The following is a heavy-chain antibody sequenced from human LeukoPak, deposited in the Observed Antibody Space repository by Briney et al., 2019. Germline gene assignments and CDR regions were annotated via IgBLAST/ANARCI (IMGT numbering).Heavy chain of an antibody. Sequence: PGRSLSLSCAASGFTFRNYAMHWVRQAPGTGLEWVAVTSYDGSDKYYADSVKGRFTVSRDNSKNSLYLQMNSLRVEDTAMYYCARPGGAMLRGVISLDYLDSWGQGTLVTVSS. J-gene: IGHJ4*02. V-gene: IGHV3-30*04. D-gene: IGHD3-10*01. CDR1: GFTFRNYA. CDR2: TSYDGSDK. CDR3: ARPGGAMLRGVISLDYLDS.